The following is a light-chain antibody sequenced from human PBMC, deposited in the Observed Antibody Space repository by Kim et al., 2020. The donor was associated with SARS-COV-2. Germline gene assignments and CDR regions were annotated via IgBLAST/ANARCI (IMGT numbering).Light chain of an antibody. CDR1: QSVSSNY. CDR3: QHYGTSPLT. V-gene: IGKV3-20*01. CDR2: GAS. J-gene: IGKJ4*01. Sequence: SPGERATVPCRASQSVSSNYLAWYQQRPGQAPRRLIYGASSRATGIPDRFSGSGSETDFILTISRLDTEDFAVYYCQHYGTSPLTFGGGTKVDIK.